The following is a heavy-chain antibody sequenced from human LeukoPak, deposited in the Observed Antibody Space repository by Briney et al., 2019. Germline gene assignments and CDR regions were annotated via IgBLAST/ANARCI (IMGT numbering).Heavy chain of an antibody. CDR1: GFTFSSYG. CDR3: AKDKVGYSYGYSPFDY. CDR2: MWYDGSNK. Sequence: GGSLRLSCAASGFTFSSYGMHWVRQAPGKGLEWVAVMWYDGSNKYYADSVKGRFTISRDNSKNTLYLQMNSLRAEDTAVYYCAKDKVGYSYGYSPFDYWGQGTLVTVSS. V-gene: IGHV3-33*06. J-gene: IGHJ4*02. D-gene: IGHD5-18*01.